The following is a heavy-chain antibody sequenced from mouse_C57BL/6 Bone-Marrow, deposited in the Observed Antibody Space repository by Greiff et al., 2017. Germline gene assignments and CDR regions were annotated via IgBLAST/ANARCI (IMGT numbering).Heavy chain of an antibody. CDR2: ISSGGSYT. CDR1: GVTFSSYG. J-gene: IGHJ3*01. CDR3: ARRVRGFAY. Sequence: EVKLQEPGGDLVKPGGSLKLSCAASGVTFSSYGLSWVRQTPDKRLAWVATISSGGSYTYYPDSVKGRFTISRDKAKNTLYLQMSSLESEDTAMYYCARRVRGFAYWGQGTLVTVSA. V-gene: IGHV5-6*02.